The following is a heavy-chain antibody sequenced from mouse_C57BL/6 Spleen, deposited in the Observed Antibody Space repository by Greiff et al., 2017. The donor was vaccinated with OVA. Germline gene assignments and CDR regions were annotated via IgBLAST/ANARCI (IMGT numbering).Heavy chain of an antibody. J-gene: IGHJ2*01. CDR2: IYPGDGDT. Sequence: QVQLQQPGPELVKPGASVKISCKASGYAFSSSWMNWVKQRPGKGLEWIGRIYPGDGDTNYNGKFKGKATLTADKSSSTAYMQLSSLTSEDSAVYFCARSYGYDRYYFDYWGQGTTLTVSS. V-gene: IGHV1-82*01. D-gene: IGHD2-2*01. CDR1: GYAFSSSW. CDR3: ARSYGYDRYYFDY.